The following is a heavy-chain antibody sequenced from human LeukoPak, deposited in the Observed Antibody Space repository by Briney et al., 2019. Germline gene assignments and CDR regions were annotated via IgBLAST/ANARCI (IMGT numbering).Heavy chain of an antibody. Sequence: PSETLSLTCAVYGGSFSGYYWSWIRQPPGKGLEWIGEINHSGSTNYNPSLKSRVTISVDTSKNQFSLNLSSVTAADTALYYCARAHCRSPFCYRGYNFDHWGQGTLVTVSS. J-gene: IGHJ4*02. CDR2: INHSGST. CDR3: ARAHCRSPFCYRGYNFDH. D-gene: IGHD2-2*01. CDR1: GGSFSGYY. V-gene: IGHV4-34*01.